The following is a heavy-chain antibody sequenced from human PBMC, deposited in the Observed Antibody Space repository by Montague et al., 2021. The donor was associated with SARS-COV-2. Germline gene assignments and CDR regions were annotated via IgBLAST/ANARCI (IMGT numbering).Heavy chain of an antibody. V-gene: IGHV2-70*01. Sequence: PALVKPTQTLTLTCTFSGFSLSTSGMCVSWIRQPPGKALEWLALIDWDDDKYYSTSLKTRLTISKDTSKNQVVLTMTNMDPVDTATYYCARTSYRWELRSCDYWGQGTLVTVSS. CDR2: IDWDDDK. D-gene: IGHD1-26*01. J-gene: IGHJ4*02. CDR3: ARTSYRWELRSCDY. CDR1: GFSLSTSGMC.